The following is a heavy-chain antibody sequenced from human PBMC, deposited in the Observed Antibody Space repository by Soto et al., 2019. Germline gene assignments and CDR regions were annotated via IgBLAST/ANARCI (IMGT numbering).Heavy chain of an antibody. CDR3: ANMGGSDFWSATRLIYFDY. D-gene: IGHD3-3*01. CDR2: ISGSGGST. J-gene: IGHJ4*02. V-gene: IGHV3-23*01. Sequence: EVQLLESGGGLVQPGGSLRLSCAASGFTFSSYAMSWVRQAPGKGLEWVSAISGSGGSTYYADSVKGRFTISRDNSKNTLYLQMNNLRAEDTAVYYCANMGGSDFWSATRLIYFDYWGQGTLVTVSS. CDR1: GFTFSSYA.